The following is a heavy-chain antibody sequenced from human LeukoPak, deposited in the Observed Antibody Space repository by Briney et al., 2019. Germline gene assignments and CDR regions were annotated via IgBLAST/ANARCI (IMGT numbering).Heavy chain of an antibody. J-gene: IGHJ5*02. V-gene: IGHV1-69*04. CDR3: TREAPHYGDLNWFDP. Sequence: SVKVSCKASGGTFSSYAISWVRQAPGQGLEWMGRIIPIFGIANYAQKFRGRVTITADKSTSTAYMELSSLRSEDTAVYYCTREAPHYGDLNWFDPWGQGTLVTVSS. D-gene: IGHD4-17*01. CDR2: IIPIFGIA. CDR1: GGTFSSYA.